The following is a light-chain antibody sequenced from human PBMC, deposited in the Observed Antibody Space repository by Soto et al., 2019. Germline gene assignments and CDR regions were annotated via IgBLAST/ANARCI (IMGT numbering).Light chain of an antibody. CDR1: TSNIGLND. CDR2: ENN. Sequence: QSVLTQPPSVSAAPGQAVTISCSGSTSNIGLNDVAWYQQLPGTAPKLLLYENNKRPSGIPDRFSGSKSGTSATLGITGLQTGYEADYYCGAWDTSLNGGLFGGGTKLTVL. J-gene: IGLJ2*01. CDR3: GAWDTSLNGGL. V-gene: IGLV1-51*02.